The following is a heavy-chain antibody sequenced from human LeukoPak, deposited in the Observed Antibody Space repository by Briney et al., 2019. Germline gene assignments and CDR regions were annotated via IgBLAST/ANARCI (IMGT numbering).Heavy chain of an antibody. D-gene: IGHD3-10*01. V-gene: IGHV3-30*04. CDR3: ARDLGRGFDP. J-gene: IGHJ5*02. Sequence: PGGSLRLSCAASGFTFSSYARHWVRQAPGKGLEWVAVISYDGSNKYYADSVKGRFTISRDNSKSTLYLQMNSLRAEDTAVYYCARDLGRGFDPWGQGTLVTVSS. CDR1: GFTFSSYA. CDR2: ISYDGSNK.